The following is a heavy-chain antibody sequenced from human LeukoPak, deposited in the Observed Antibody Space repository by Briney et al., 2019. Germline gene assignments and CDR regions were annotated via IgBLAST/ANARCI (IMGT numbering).Heavy chain of an antibody. CDR2: INGDGSST. CDR3: ARDRSYGREC. CDR1: GFTFSTYW. J-gene: IGHJ4*02. Sequence: GGSLRLSCAASGFTFSTYWMHWVRQVPGKGLVWVSRINGDGSSTNYADSVKGRFTISRDNAKKTLYLQMNSLIAEDTAVYYCARDRSYGRECWGLGTLVTVSS. D-gene: IGHD3-16*01. V-gene: IGHV3-74*01.